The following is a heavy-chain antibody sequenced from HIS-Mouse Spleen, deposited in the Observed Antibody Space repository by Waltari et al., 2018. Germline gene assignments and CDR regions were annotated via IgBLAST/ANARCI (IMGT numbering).Heavy chain of an antibody. CDR2: IYYIGIT. CDR3: AREIPYSSSWYDWYFDL. D-gene: IGHD6-13*01. J-gene: IGHJ2*01. Sequence: RLQLQESCPGLVKPSETLSLTCAVSGGAISSSSYYWAWIRQPPWKELAWIGRIYYIGITYYNPSLKSRVTISVDTSKNSFSLKLSSVTAADTAVYSCAREIPYSSSWYDWYFDLWGRGTLVTVSS. V-gene: IGHV4-39*06. CDR1: GGAISSSSYY.